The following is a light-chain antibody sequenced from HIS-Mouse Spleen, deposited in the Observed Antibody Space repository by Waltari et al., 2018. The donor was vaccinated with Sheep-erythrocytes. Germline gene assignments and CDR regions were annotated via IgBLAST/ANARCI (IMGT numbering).Light chain of an antibody. V-gene: IGLV3-1*01. CDR2: QDS. J-gene: IGLJ3*02. Sequence: SYELTQPPSVSVSPGQTASITCSGAKLGEKYACWYQQKPGQSPVLVIYQDSKRPSGIPERFSGSNSGNTATLTISGTQAMDEADYYCCSYAGSSTPWVFGGGTKLTVL. CDR3: CSYAGSSTPWV. CDR1: KLGEKY.